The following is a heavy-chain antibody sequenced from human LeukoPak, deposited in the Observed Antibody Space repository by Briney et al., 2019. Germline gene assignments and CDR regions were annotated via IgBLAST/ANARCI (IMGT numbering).Heavy chain of an antibody. Sequence: PGRSLRLSCAASGFTFDDYAMHWVRQAPGKGLEWVSGISWNSGSIGYADSVKGRFTISRDNAKNSLYLQMNSLRAEDTALYYCAKPVTMVRGVTPAFDAFDIWGQGTMVTVSS. D-gene: IGHD3-10*01. CDR2: ISWNSGSI. CDR3: AKPVTMVRGVTPAFDAFDI. J-gene: IGHJ3*02. CDR1: GFTFDDYA. V-gene: IGHV3-9*01.